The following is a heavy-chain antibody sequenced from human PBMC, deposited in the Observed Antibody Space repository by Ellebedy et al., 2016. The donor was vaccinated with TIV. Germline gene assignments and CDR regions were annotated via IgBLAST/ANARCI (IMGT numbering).Heavy chain of an antibody. Sequence: GESLKISCAASGFTFSDFHMHWVRQAPGKGLEWVSAISAYGDRTYYADPVKGRFTISRDNSKNTLYLQMHSVRAEDTAVYYCAKVTRDDYLWENYWGQGTLVTVSS. CDR3: AKVTRDDYLWENY. V-gene: IGHV3-23*01. CDR2: ISAYGDRT. D-gene: IGHD3-16*01. J-gene: IGHJ4*02. CDR1: GFTFSDFH.